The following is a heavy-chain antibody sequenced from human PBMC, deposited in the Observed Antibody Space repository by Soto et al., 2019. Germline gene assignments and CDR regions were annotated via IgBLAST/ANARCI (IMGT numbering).Heavy chain of an antibody. D-gene: IGHD3-10*01. CDR1: GFTFTTYT. V-gene: IGHV3-21*01. CDR3: ARSTPGNPFDI. CDR2: ISAGGRSI. Sequence: EVQLVESGGGLVEPGGSLRLSCAASGFTFTTYTMNWVRQAPGKGLEWVSSISAGGRSIYYADSLKGRSTVSRDNAKNSLYLQMNSLRADYSAVWYRARSTPGNPFDIWGQGTMVTVSS. J-gene: IGHJ3*02.